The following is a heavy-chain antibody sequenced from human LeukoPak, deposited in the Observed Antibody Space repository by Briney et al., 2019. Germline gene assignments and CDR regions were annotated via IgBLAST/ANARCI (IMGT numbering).Heavy chain of an antibody. Sequence: SETLSLTCAVYGGSFSGYYWSWIRQPPGKGLEWIGEIYHSGSTNYNPSLKTRVTISVDKSKNQFSLKLSSVTAADTAVYYCARASHDYGGYSHFDYWGQGTLVTVSS. CDR3: ARASHDYGGYSHFDY. D-gene: IGHD4-17*01. V-gene: IGHV4-34*01. CDR1: GGSFSGYY. J-gene: IGHJ4*02. CDR2: IYHSGST.